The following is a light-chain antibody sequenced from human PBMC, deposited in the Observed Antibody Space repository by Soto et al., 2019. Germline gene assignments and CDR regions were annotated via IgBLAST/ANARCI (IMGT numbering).Light chain of an antibody. CDR1: QGINNY. J-gene: IGKJ3*01. CDR3: QQLKSYPIT. CDR2: AAY. Sequence: DIQLTQSPSFLSASVGDRVTITCRASQGINNYLAWYQQKPGKAPNLLIYAAYTLQNGVPSRFSGSGSGTEFTLTITCRQPEDCATYHCQQLKSYPITFGPGTKVD. V-gene: IGKV1-9*01.